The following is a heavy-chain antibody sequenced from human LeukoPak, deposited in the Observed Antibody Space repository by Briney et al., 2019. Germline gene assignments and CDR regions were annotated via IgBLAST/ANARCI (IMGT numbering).Heavy chain of an antibody. CDR3: ARAGYSSSWLDY. J-gene: IGHJ4*02. D-gene: IGHD6-13*01. CDR1: GGSFSGYY. Sequence: PSETLSLTCAVYGGSFSGYYWSWIRQPPGEGLEWIGEINHSGSTNYNPSLKSRVTISVDTSKNQFSLKLSSVTAADTAVYYCARAGYSSSWLDYWGQGTLVTVSS. CDR2: INHSGST. V-gene: IGHV4-34*01.